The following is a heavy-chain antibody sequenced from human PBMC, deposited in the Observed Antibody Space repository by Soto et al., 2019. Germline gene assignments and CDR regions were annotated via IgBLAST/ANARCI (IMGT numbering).Heavy chain of an antibody. CDR3: ARGLSNFDYYYYYIDV. V-gene: IGHV1-8*01. CDR2: MNPNSGNT. J-gene: IGHJ6*03. D-gene: IGHD4-4*01. Sequence: ASVKVSCKASGYTFTSYDINWVRQATGQGLEWMGWMNPNSGNTGYAQKFQGRVTMTRNTSISTAYMELSSLRSEDTAVYYCARGLSNFDYYYYYIDVWGKGTTVTVSS. CDR1: GYTFTSYD.